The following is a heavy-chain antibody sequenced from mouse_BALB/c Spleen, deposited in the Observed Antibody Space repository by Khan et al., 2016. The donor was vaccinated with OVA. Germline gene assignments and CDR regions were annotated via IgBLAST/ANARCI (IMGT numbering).Heavy chain of an antibody. D-gene: IGHD1-1*01. Sequence: EVQLQESGPGLVKPSQSLSLTCTVTGYSITSDYAWNWIRQFPGNKLDWMGFISYSGNTNYNPSLKSRISITRDTSKNQFFLQLNSVTTEDTARYYCARVYGGDFDYWGQGTTLTVSS. CDR1: GYSITSDYA. J-gene: IGHJ2*01. V-gene: IGHV3-2*02. CDR3: ARVYGGDFDY. CDR2: ISYSGNT.